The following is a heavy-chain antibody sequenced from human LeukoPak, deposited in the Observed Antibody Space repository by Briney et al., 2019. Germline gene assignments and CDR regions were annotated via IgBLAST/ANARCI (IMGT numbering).Heavy chain of an antibody. CDR2: INHSGST. D-gene: IGHD1-26*01. V-gene: IGHV4-34*01. J-gene: IGHJ3*02. Sequence: SETLSLTRAVYVGFFRGYYWSWIRQPPGKGLEWIGEINHSGSTNYNPSLKSRVTISVDTSKNQFSLKLSSVTTADTAVYYCARRRRIVGATPGAFDSWGQGTMVTVSS. CDR1: VGFFRGYY. CDR3: ARRRRIVGATPGAFDS.